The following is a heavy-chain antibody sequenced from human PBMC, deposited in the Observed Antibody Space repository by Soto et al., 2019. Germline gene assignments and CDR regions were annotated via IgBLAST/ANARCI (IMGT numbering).Heavy chain of an antibody. CDR2: FYGGGSSST. J-gene: IGHJ4*02. Sequence: GGSLRLSCATAGFTFSTYTMSWVRQAPGKGPEWVAGFYGGGSSSTFYADSVKGRFTISRDNSRNMVFLQMNSLRAEDTAVYYCTKDRHPDGIWSFDCWGQGTRVTGSS. V-gene: IGHV3-23*01. CDR3: TKDRHPDGIWSFDC. D-gene: IGHD3-3*01. CDR1: GFTFSTYT.